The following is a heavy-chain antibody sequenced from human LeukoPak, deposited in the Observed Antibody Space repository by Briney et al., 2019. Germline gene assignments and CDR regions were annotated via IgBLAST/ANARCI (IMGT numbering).Heavy chain of an antibody. Sequence: GGSLRLSCSASGFNFNIFPMSWVRQAPGKGLEWVSTISGTDVQTYYADSVKGRFTISRDKSKNTIFLQMNSLRAEDTALYYCARYDYSYFDFWGQGTLVTVSS. D-gene: IGHD3-16*01. CDR1: GFNFNIFP. CDR3: ARYDYSYFDF. V-gene: IGHV3-23*01. CDR2: ISGTDVQT. J-gene: IGHJ4*02.